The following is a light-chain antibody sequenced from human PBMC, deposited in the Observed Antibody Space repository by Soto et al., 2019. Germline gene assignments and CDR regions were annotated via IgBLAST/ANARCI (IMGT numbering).Light chain of an antibody. J-gene: IGLJ3*02. CDR3: PSYDSSLSGWV. Sequence: VLTQPPSVSGAPGQRVTISCTGSSSNIGAGYDVHWYQQLPGTAPKLLIYGNSNRPSGVPDRFSGSKSGTSASLAITGLQAEDEADYYCPSYDSSLSGWVFGGGTKLTVL. V-gene: IGLV1-40*01. CDR2: GNS. CDR1: SSNIGAGYD.